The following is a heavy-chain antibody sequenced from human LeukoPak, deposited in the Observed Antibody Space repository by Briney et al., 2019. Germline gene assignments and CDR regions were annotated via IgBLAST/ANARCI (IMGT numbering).Heavy chain of an antibody. CDR1: GGSISSGSYY. V-gene: IGHV4-61*02. CDR2: IYTSGST. CDR3: ARGGNPDYFDY. Sequence: SSETLSLTCTVSGGSISSGSYYWSWIRQPAGKGLEWIGRIYTSGSTNYNPSLKSRVTISVDTSKNQFSLKLSSVTAADTAVYYCARGGNPDYFDYWGQGTLVTVSS. D-gene: IGHD6-25*01. J-gene: IGHJ4*02.